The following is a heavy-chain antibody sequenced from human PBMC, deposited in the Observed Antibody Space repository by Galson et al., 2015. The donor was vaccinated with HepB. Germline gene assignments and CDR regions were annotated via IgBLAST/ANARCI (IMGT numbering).Heavy chain of an antibody. Sequence: SLRLSCAASGFTFGDYAMSWVRQAPGKGLEWVGFIRSKAYGGTAEYAASVKGRFTISRDDSKSIAYLQMNSLKTEDTAVYYCTRERGATTAFDIWGQGTMVTVSS. J-gene: IGHJ3*02. D-gene: IGHD1-26*01. CDR3: TRERGATTAFDI. CDR1: GFTFGDYA. V-gene: IGHV3-49*04. CDR2: IRSKAYGGTA.